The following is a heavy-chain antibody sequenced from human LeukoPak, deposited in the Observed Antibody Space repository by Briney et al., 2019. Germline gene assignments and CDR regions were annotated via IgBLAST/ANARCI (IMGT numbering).Heavy chain of an antibody. CDR2: ISSSSSYI. D-gene: IGHD6-13*01. Sequence: PGGSLRLSCAASGFTFSSYSMNWVRQAPGKGLEWVSSISSSSSYIYYADSVKGRFTIARDNSKNTLYLQMNSLRAEDAAVYYCARAGSSSSPGEYYYYYYYMDVWGKGTTVTVSS. V-gene: IGHV3-21*04. J-gene: IGHJ6*03. CDR1: GFTFSSYS. CDR3: ARAGSSSSPGEYYYYYYYMDV.